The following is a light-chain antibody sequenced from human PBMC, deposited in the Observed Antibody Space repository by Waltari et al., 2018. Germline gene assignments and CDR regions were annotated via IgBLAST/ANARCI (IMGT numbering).Light chain of an antibody. Sequence: ELVLTQSPATLSLSLGQRATLPCRASQSVSSYLAWYQQKPGQAPRLLIYDASNRATGIPARFSGSGSGTDFTLTISSLEPEDFAVYYCQQRSNWPPLTFGGGTKVEIK. CDR2: DAS. CDR3: QQRSNWPPLT. CDR1: QSVSSY. J-gene: IGKJ4*01. V-gene: IGKV3-11*01.